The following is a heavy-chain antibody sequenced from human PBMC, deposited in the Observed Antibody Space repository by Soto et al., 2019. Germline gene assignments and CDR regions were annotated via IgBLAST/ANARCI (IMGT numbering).Heavy chain of an antibody. J-gene: IGHJ5*02. CDR2: IKSLTDGGAT. V-gene: IGHV3-15*01. Sequence: VRLMESGGGLVEPGGSLRLSCATSRFSFSNAWMNWVRQAPGRGLEWVGRIKSLTDGGATDYAAPVKGRFTITRDDSKDTLYLHMNNLKTEDTAMYFCTADLPDNWFDPWGQGTLVTVSS. CDR1: RFSFSNAW. CDR3: TADLPDNWFDP. D-gene: IGHD3-22*01.